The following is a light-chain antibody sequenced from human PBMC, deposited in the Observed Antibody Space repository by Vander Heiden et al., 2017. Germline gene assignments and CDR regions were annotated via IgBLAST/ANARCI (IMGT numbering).Light chain of an antibody. Sequence: DIQMTQSHSTLSASVGDRVTITSRNSQRISSWLAWYKQKPGKAPKRRFYDASSLESGVQARFSGSGSGTEFTLTISSLQPDDVSTYYRQHDNRSPVTFGQGTKVEIK. CDR2: DAS. CDR1: QRISSW. CDR3: QHDNRSPVT. J-gene: IGKJ1*01. V-gene: IGKV1-5*01.